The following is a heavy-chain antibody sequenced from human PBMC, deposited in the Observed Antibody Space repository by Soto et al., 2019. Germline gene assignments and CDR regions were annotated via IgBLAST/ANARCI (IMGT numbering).Heavy chain of an antibody. D-gene: IGHD1-26*01. Sequence: GGSLRLSCAASGFTFSTYWMSWVRQAPGKGLEWVANRKKDGSEKYYVDSVKGRFTISRDNAKNSLYLQMSSLRVEDTAVYCCARDWEPIDYGGQGALVTVSS. CDR2: RKKDGSEK. CDR1: GFTFSTYW. CDR3: ARDWEPIDY. J-gene: IGHJ4*02. V-gene: IGHV3-7*03.